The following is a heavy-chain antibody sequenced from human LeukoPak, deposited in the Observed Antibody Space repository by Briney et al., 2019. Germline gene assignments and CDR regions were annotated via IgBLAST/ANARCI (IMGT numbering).Heavy chain of an antibody. CDR1: GYSISSGYY. CDR2: IYHSGST. CDR3: ARGPYLWFGELLY. J-gene: IGHJ4*02. Sequence: MTSETLSLTCAASGYSISSGYYWGWIRQPPGKGLEWIGSIYHSGSTYYNPSLKSRVTISVDTSKNQFSLKLSSVTAADTAVYYCARGPYLWFGELLYWGQGTLVTVSS. D-gene: IGHD3-10*01. V-gene: IGHV4-38-2*01.